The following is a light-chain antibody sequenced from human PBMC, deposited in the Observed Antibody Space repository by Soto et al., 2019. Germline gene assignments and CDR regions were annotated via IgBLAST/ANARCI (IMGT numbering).Light chain of an antibody. CDR3: HSYDSSLSVRYV. V-gene: IGLV1-40*01. CDR1: SSNIGAGYD. CDR2: GNS. Sequence: QSVLTQPPSVSGAPGQRVTISCTGSSSNIGAGYDVHWYQQLPGTAPKLLIYGNSNRPSGVPDRFSGSKSGTSASLAITGLQAEDEADYYCHSYDSSLSVRYVFGTGTKLTVL. J-gene: IGLJ1*01.